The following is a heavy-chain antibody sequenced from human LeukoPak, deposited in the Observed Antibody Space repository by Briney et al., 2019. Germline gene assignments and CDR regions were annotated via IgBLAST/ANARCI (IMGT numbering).Heavy chain of an antibody. D-gene: IGHD1-14*01. CDR3: AVKGGKPQRKADAFDI. CDR1: GFTFSSYA. J-gene: IGHJ3*02. CDR2: ISYDGSNK. V-gene: IGHV3-30-3*01. Sequence: GGSLRLSCAASGFTFSSYAMHWVRQAPGKGLEWVAVISYDGSNKYYADSVKGRFTISRDNSKNTLYLQMNSLRAEDTAVYYCAVKGGKPQRKADAFDIWGQGTLVTVSS.